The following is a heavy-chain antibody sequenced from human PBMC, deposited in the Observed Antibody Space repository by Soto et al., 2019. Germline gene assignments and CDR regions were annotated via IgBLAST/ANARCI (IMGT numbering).Heavy chain of an antibody. V-gene: IGHV3-21*01. CDR3: ARGRTGFYDY. CDR2: ISSSSSYI. Sequence: GGSLRLSCAASGFAFSSYSMNWVRQAPGKGLEWVSSISSSSSYIYYADSVKGRFTISRDNAKNSLYLQMNSLRAEDTAVYYCARGRTGFYDYWGQGTLVTGSS. J-gene: IGHJ4*02. CDR1: GFAFSSYS.